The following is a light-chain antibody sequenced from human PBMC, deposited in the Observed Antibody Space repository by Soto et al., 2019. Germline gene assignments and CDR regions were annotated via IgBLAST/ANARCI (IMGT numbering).Light chain of an antibody. V-gene: IGLV2-14*01. CDR1: TSDVGNYNY. J-gene: IGLJ1*01. Sequence: QSALTQPASVSGSPGQSITISCTGTTSDVGNYNYVSWYQQHPGKAPKLMIYEVSYRSTGASNRFSGTKSGNTASLTISGLQGEDEADYYCSSYTATNTYVFGTGTKSPS. CDR3: SSYTATNTYV. CDR2: EVS.